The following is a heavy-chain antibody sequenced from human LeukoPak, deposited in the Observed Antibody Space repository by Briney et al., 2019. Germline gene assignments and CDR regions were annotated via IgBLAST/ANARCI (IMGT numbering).Heavy chain of an antibody. V-gene: IGHV3-48*01. D-gene: IGHD2-2*01. Sequence: PGGSLRLSCAASGFTFSSYSMNWVRQAPGKGLEWVSYISSSSSTIYYADSVKGRFTISRDNSKNTLYLQMNSLRAEDTAVYYCAKDADALGYCSSTSCRAGNAFDIWGQGTMVTVSS. CDR3: AKDADALGYCSSTSCRAGNAFDI. CDR2: ISSSSSTI. J-gene: IGHJ3*02. CDR1: GFTFSSYS.